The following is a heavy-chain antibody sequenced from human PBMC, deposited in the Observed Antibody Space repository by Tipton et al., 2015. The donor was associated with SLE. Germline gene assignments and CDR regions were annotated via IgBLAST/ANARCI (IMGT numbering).Heavy chain of an antibody. Sequence: SLRLSCEASGFTLRQYVLHWVRQAPGTGLEWVAIISSGGSDKYYIDSVKGRFTISRDNAKNTLYLQMNSLRLEDTAVYYCASAPEYYDVWSGVFDIWGQGTMVTVST. V-gene: IGHV3-30*04. CDR1: GFTLRQYV. CDR3: ASAPEYYDVWSGVFDI. D-gene: IGHD3-3*01. CDR2: ISSGGSDK. J-gene: IGHJ3*02.